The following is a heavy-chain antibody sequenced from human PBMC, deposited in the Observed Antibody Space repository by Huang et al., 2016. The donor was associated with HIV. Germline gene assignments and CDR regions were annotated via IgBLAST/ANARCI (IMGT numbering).Heavy chain of an antibody. D-gene: IGHD6-19*01. J-gene: IGHJ4*02. V-gene: IGHV3-21*01. Sequence: EVQLVESGGGLVKPGGSLRLSCAASGFTFSGYNMNGVRQAPGDGLEWVSAISSSSNYIYYADSLKGRFTISRDNAKNSLYLQMNSLRAEDTAVYYCARDRSSGWYFDYWGQGTLVTVSS. CDR2: ISSSSNYI. CDR1: GFTFSGYN. CDR3: ARDRSSGWYFDY.